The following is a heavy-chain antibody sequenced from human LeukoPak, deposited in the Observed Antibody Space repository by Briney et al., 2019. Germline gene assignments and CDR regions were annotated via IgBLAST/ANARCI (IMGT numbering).Heavy chain of an antibody. CDR3: ARVPGFI. CDR2: IYSGGSI. J-gene: IGHJ4*02. Sequence: GGSLRLSCAASEFTVSSNYMSWVRQAPGKGLEWVSVIYSGGSIYYADSVKGRCTISRDNSKNTLYLQMNSLRAEDTAVYYCARVPGFIWGQGTLVTVSS. CDR1: EFTVSSNY. V-gene: IGHV3-66*01. D-gene: IGHD3-10*01.